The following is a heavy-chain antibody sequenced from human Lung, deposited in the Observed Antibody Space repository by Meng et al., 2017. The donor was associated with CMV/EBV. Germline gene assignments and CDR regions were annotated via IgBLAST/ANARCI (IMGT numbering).Heavy chain of an antibody. CDR2: ISWNGGSI. Sequence: SLMISCAAAGFTFDDYAMHWVRQAPGKGVEWVSGISWNGGSIGYADSVRGRFTISRDNGKNSLYIQMISLSDEDTALYSCEKDWRGYYAPGGMDVWGQGTTVXVSS. CDR3: EKDWRGYYAPGGMDV. CDR1: GFTFDDYA. J-gene: IGHJ6*02. V-gene: IGHV3-9*01. D-gene: IGHD3-3*01.